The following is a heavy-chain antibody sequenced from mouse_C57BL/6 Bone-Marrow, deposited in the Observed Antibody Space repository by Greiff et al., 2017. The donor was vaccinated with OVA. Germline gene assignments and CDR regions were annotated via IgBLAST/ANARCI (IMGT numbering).Heavy chain of an antibody. Sequence: QVQLQQSGAELVKPGASVKISCKASGYAFSSYWMNWVKQRPGKGLEWIGQIYTGDGDTNYNGKFKGKATLTADKSSSTAYMQLSSLTSEDSAVYFCAPFITTVVATNGGAMDYWGQGTSVTVSS. D-gene: IGHD1-1*01. CDR2: IYTGDGDT. V-gene: IGHV1-80*01. CDR3: APFITTVVATNGGAMDY. CDR1: GYAFSSYW. J-gene: IGHJ4*01.